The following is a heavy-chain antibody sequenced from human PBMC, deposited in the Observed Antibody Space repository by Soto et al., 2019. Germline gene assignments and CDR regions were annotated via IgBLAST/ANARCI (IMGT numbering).Heavy chain of an antibody. D-gene: IGHD4-4*01. Sequence: GASVKVSCKASGGTFSSYAISWVRQAPGQGLEWMGGIIPIFGTANYAQKFQGRVTITADESTSTAYMELSSLRSEDTAVYYCAREDVTTGLYYYYGMDVWGQGTTVTVSS. CDR1: GGTFSSYA. J-gene: IGHJ6*02. CDR3: AREDVTTGLYYYYGMDV. V-gene: IGHV1-69*13. CDR2: IIPIFGTA.